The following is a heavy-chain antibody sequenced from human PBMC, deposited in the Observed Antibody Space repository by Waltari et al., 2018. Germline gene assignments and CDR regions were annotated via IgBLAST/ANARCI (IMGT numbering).Heavy chain of an antibody. V-gene: IGHV4-39*07. D-gene: IGHD5-12*01. CDR3: ARGPFFSGYSYWYFDL. J-gene: IGHJ2*01. Sequence: QLQLQASGPGLVKPSETLSLTCRVSGAPLRSSSYYWVWIPPPPGEGLEWVASIYYTGKTYYNPSLKSRLTISVDTSKNQVSLGLNSVTAADTAIYYCARGPFFSGYSYWYFDLWGRGTLVTVSS. CDR2: IYYTGKT. CDR1: GAPLRSSSYY.